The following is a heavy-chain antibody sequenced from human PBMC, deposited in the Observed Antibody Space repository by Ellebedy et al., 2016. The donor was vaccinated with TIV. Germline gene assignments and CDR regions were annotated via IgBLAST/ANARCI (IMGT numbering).Heavy chain of an antibody. V-gene: IGHV3-53*01. Sequence: GESLKISCAASGLSDSGSYMNWVRQAPGKGLEWVSVIYTDGKTYYGDSVKGRFTIFRDDSKNTLYLQMKSLRGEDTAVYYCARDRGGKRVAVAGPHSGDLYYYGMDVWGQGTTVTVAS. J-gene: IGHJ6*02. CDR1: GLSDSGSY. D-gene: IGHD6-19*01. CDR3: ARDRGGKRVAVAGPHSGDLYYYGMDV. CDR2: IYTDGKT.